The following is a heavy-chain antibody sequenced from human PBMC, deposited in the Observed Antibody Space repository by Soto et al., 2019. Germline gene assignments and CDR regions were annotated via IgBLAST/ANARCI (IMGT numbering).Heavy chain of an antibody. J-gene: IGHJ6*02. D-gene: IGHD4-17*01. Sequence: SETLSLTXTVSGGSVSSGSYYWSWIRQPPGKGLEWIGYIYYSGSTNYNPSLKSRVTISVDTSKNQFSLKLSSVTAADTAVYYCARVSADYGDYNYYYGMDVWGQGTTVTVSS. CDR2: IYYSGST. CDR1: GGSVSSGSYY. V-gene: IGHV4-61*01. CDR3: ARVSADYGDYNYYYGMDV.